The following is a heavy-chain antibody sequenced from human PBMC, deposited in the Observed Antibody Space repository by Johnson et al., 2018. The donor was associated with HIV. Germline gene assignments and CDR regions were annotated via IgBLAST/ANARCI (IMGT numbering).Heavy chain of an antibody. CDR1: GFTFSSYA. Sequence: QVQLVESVGGVVQPGRSLRLSCAASGFTFSSYAMHWVRQAPAKGLQWVAVISYDGSNKYYTDSVKGRFTISRDNSKNTLFLQMTSLRDEDTAVYYCVRRFYDSSAFDIWGQGTLVTVSS. CDR2: ISYDGSNK. CDR3: VRRFYDSSAFDI. J-gene: IGHJ3*02. V-gene: IGHV3-30-3*01. D-gene: IGHD3-22*01.